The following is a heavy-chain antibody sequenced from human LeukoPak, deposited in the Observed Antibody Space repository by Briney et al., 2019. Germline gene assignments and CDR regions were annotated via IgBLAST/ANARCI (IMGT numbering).Heavy chain of an antibody. J-gene: IGHJ4*02. Sequence: GGSLRLSCAASGFTFSSYAMSWVRQAPGKGLEWVSAISGSGGSTYYADSVKGRFTISRDNSKNTLYLQMNSLRAEDTAVYYSAKDLSEMVITFFDYWGQGTLVSVSS. CDR2: ISGSGGST. V-gene: IGHV3-23*01. D-gene: IGHD3-22*01. CDR1: GFTFSSYA. CDR3: AKDLSEMVITFFDY.